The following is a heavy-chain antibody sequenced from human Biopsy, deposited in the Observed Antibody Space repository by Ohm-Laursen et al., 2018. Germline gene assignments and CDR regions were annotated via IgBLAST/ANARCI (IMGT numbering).Heavy chain of an antibody. J-gene: IGHJ5*02. CDR3: VRHALRLGPKKNWFDT. Sequence: SQTLSLTCTVSGDSISRSNFYWAWIRQPPGKGLEWIGSMHNSGSTHYNPSLKSRVTISIVASNNEFSLKRPSVTAAGTTVYYCVRHALRLGPKKNWFDTWGQGTLVTVSS. V-gene: IGHV4-39*01. CDR1: GDSISRSNFY. D-gene: IGHD3-16*01. CDR2: MHNSGST.